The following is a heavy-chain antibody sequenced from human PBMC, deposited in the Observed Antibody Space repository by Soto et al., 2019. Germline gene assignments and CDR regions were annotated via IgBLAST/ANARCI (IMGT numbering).Heavy chain of an antibody. CDR2: VYDSGST. J-gene: IGHJ5*02. D-gene: IGHD4-17*01. Sequence: QVQLQESGPGLVKPSKTLSLTCTVSGDSISSGDFYWSWIRQPPGKGLEWIGTVYDSGSTYYNQSLKSRLSMSVDRSKNQFSQDLSSVTAADTAVYYYARYAGDTVLFDPWGQGTLVTVS. CDR3: ARYAGDTVLFDP. CDR1: GDSISSGDFY. V-gene: IGHV4-30-4*01.